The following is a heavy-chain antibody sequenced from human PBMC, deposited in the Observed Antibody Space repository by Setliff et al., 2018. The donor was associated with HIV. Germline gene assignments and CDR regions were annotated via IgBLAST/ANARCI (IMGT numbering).Heavy chain of an antibody. D-gene: IGHD3-22*01. CDR3: ASVNPTYDSSGYYLPYYYGMGV. CDR1: GYSFTSYW. J-gene: IGHJ6*02. V-gene: IGHV5-51*01. CDR2: IYPGDSDT. Sequence: GESLKISCKGSGYSFTSYWIGWVRQMPGKGLEWMGIIYPGDSDTRYSPSFQGQVTISADKSISTAYLQWSSLKASDTAMYYCASVNPTYDSSGYYLPYYYGMGVWGQGTTVTVSS.